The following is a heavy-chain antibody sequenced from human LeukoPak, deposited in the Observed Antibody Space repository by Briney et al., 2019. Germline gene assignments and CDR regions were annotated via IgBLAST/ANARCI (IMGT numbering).Heavy chain of an antibody. V-gene: IGHV1-46*01. J-gene: IGHJ4*02. CDR1: GYSFISHQ. Sequence: ASVKVSCKASGYSFISHQMHWARQAPGQGLEWVGIINPNGGGTTYAPKFQGRVTMTRDMSTSTVYMELSSLRSEDTALYYCARGPWFYSGYPSYYFDHWGQGTLVTVSS. D-gene: IGHD5-12*01. CDR3: ARGPWFYSGYPSYYFDH. CDR2: INPNGGGT.